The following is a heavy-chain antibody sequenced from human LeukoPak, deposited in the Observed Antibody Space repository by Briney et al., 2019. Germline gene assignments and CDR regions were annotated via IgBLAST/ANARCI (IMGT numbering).Heavy chain of an antibody. V-gene: IGHV4-59*01. CDR3: ARAVWGSPYFDY. J-gene: IGHJ4*02. D-gene: IGHD3-16*01. CDR2: VYYSGYT. CDR1: GGSISSYY. Sequence: SETLSLTCTVSGGSISSYYWSWIRQPPGKGLKWIGYVYYSGYTNYNPSLKSRVTISVDTSKNQFSLKLSSVTAADTAVYYCARAVWGSPYFDYWGQGTLVTVSS.